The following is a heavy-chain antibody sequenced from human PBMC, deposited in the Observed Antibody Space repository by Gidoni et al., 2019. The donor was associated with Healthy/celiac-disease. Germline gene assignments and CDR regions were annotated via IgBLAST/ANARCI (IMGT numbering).Heavy chain of an antibody. CDR2: ISSSSHYI. J-gene: IGHJ4*02. Sequence: EVQLVESGGSLVTPGGSLRLSCGASGFPFSSNSMNWVRQAPGKGLEWVSSISSSSHYIYYADSVKGRFTISRDNAKNSLYLQMNSLRVEDTAVYYCARDQSNYNLLTGLDYWGQGTLVTVSS. V-gene: IGHV3-21*01. CDR1: GFPFSSNS. D-gene: IGHD3-9*01. CDR3: ARDQSNYNLLTGLDY.